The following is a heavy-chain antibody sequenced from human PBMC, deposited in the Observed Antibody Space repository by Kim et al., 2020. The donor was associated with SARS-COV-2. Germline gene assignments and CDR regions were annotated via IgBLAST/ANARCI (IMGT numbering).Heavy chain of an antibody. Sequence: GRFTISRDNSKNTLYLQMNSLRAEDTAVYYCAKDRGAYYYDSSGSPLDYWGQGTLVTVSS. J-gene: IGHJ4*02. D-gene: IGHD3-22*01. V-gene: IGHV3-30*02. CDR3: AKDRGAYYYDSSGSPLDY.